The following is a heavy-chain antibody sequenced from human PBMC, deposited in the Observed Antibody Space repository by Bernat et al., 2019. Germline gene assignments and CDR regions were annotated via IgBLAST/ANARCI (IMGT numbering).Heavy chain of an antibody. CDR1: GFTFSSYS. D-gene: IGHD3-22*01. CDR2: ISSSSSYI. Sequence: EVQLVESGGGLVKPGGSLRLSCAASGFTFSSYSMNWVRQAPGKGLEWVSSISSSSSYIYYADSVKGRFTISGDNAKNSLYLQMNSLRAEDTAVYYCARWRYYYDSSGYSFFDYWGQGTLVTVSS. CDR3: ARWRYYYDSSGYSFFDY. J-gene: IGHJ4*02. V-gene: IGHV3-21*01.